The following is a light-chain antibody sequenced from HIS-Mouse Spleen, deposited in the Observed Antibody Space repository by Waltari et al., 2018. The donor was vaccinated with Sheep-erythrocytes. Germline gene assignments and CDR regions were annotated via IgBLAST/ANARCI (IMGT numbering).Light chain of an antibody. CDR1: SSDVGAYNY. Sequence: QSALTQPASVSGSPGQSLTISCTGTSSDVGAYNYVSWYQQHPGKAPKLMIYDVSNWPSGVSNRFSGSKSGNTASLTISGLQAEDEADYYCSSYTSSSTLVFGTGTKVTVL. CDR3: SSYTSSSTLV. CDR2: DVS. J-gene: IGLJ1*01. V-gene: IGLV2-14*03.